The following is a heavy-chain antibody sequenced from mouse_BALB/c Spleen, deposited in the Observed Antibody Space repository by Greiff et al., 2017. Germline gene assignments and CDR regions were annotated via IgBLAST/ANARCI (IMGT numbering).Heavy chain of an antibody. CDR1: GYTFTDYN. CDR3: ARFKVYDYDWFAY. Sequence: VQLQQSGPELVKPGASVKISCKASGYTFTDYNMHWVKQSHGKSLEWIGYIYPYNGGTGYNQKFKSKATLTVDNSSSTAYMELRSLTSEDSAVYYCARFKVYDYDWFAYWGQGTLVTVSA. J-gene: IGHJ3*01. CDR2: IYPYNGGT. V-gene: IGHV1S29*02. D-gene: IGHD2-4*01.